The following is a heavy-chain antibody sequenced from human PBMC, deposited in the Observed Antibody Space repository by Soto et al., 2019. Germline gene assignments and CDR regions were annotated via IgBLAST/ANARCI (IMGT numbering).Heavy chain of an antibody. CDR2: ISGSGGST. Sequence: VQLLESGGGLVQPGGSLRLSCAASGFTFSSYAMSWVRQAPGKGLAWVSAISGSGGSTYYADSVKGRFTISRDNSKNTLYLQMNSLRAEDTAVYYCAKDIGSSSSGPCDYWGQGTLVTVSS. CDR3: AKDIGSSSSGPCDY. J-gene: IGHJ4*02. CDR1: GFTFSSYA. V-gene: IGHV3-23*01. D-gene: IGHD6-6*01.